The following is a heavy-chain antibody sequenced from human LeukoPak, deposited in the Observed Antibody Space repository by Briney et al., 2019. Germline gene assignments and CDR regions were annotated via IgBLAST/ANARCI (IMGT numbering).Heavy chain of an antibody. CDR1: GGSISSGDYY. CDR3: ARFDGYNANYFDY. J-gene: IGHJ4*02. V-gene: IGHV4-30-4*01. Sequence: SETLSLTCTVSGGSISSGDYYWSWIRQSPGKGLEWIGYIYYSGSTYYNPSLKSRVTISVDTSKNQFSLKLSSVTAADTAVYYCARFDGYNANYFDYWGQGTLVTVSS. CDR2: IYYSGST. D-gene: IGHD5-24*01.